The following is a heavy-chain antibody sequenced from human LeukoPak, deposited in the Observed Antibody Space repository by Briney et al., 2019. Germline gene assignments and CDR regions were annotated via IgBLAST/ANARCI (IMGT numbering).Heavy chain of an antibody. J-gene: IGHJ4*02. CDR1: GFTFINYW. CDR2: INSDGSST. V-gene: IGHV3-74*01. CDR3: ARDLRPSYYDRGGYYYSFEPPGY. Sequence: GGSLRLSCTASGFTFINYWMHWVRQAPGKGPVWVSRINSDGSSTSYADSVKGRFTISRDDAKNTLYLQMNSLRAEDTAVYYCARDLRPSYYDRGGYYYSFEPPGYWGQGTLVTVSS. D-gene: IGHD3-22*01.